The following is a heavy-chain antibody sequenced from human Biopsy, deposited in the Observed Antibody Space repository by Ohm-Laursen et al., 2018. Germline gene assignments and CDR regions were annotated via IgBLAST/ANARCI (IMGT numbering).Heavy chain of an antibody. CDR3: TRDTTYYAGTTYYDALDV. J-gene: IGHJ3*01. CDR2: IWYDGSNK. CDR1: GFTFSIYG. Sequence: SLRLSCAASGFTFSIYGMHWVRQAPGKGLEWVAAIWYDGSNKNYADSVKGRFTISRDNAMNSLYLEMNSLRAEDTAVYYCTRDTTYYAGTTYYDALDVWGQGTTVTVSS. D-gene: IGHD2/OR15-2a*01. V-gene: IGHV3-33*01.